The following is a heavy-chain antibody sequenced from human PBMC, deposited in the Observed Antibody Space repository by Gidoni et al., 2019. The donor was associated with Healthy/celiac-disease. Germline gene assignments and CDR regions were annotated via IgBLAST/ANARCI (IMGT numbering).Heavy chain of an antibody. D-gene: IGHD3-22*01. CDR1: GGSFSGYY. J-gene: IGHJ3*02. CDR3: ARTSQKRIVVVIRAFDI. V-gene: IGHV4-34*01. CDR2: INHSGST. Sequence: QVQLQQWGAGLLKPSETLSLTCAVYGGSFSGYYWSWIRQPPGKGLEWIGEINHSGSTNYNPSLKSRVTISVDTSKNQFSLKLSSVTAGDTAVYYCARTSQKRIVVVIRAFDIWGQGTMVTVSS.